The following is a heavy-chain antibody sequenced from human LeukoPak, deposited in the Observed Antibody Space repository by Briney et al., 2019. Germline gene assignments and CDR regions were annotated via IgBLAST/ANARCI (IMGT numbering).Heavy chain of an antibody. CDR1: GFSFKDYN. D-gene: IGHD6-19*01. CDR3: AKVRWDNSGWYYLDY. J-gene: IGHJ4*02. V-gene: IGHV3-30*18. Sequence: PGRSLRLSCAASGFSFKDYNVHWVRQALGKGLEWVAVITYDGSNKYYTDSVKGRSTISRDNSKSTLYLQMNSLRAEDTAVYYCAKVRWDNSGWYYLDYWGQGTLVTVSS. CDR2: ITYDGSNK.